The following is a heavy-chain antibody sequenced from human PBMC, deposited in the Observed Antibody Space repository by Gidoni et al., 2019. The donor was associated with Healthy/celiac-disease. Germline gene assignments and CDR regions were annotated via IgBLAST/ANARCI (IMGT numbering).Heavy chain of an antibody. CDR3: ARLSGNYYYYYYMDV. D-gene: IGHD1-1*01. CDR2: IYYSGST. Sequence: QVQLQESGPGLVKPSETLSPTCTVSGGSISSYYWSWIRQPPGKGLEWIGYIYYSGSTNYNPSLKSRVTISVDTSKNQFSLKLSSVTAADTAVYYCARLSGNYYYYYYMDVWGKGTTVTVSS. J-gene: IGHJ6*03. CDR1: GGSISSYY. V-gene: IGHV4-59*08.